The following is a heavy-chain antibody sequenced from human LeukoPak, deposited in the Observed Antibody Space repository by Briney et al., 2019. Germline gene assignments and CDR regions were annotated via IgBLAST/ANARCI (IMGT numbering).Heavy chain of an antibody. CDR1: GGSIRSSYYY. D-gene: IGHD2-2*01. J-gene: IGHJ4*02. CDR3: ARGKSSTSFGY. V-gene: IGHV4-30-4*08. CDR2: IYYSGST. Sequence: SETLSLTCTVSGGSIRSSYYYWGWIRQPPGKGLEWIGYIYYSGSTYYNPSLKSRVTISVDTSKNQFSLKLSSVTAADTAVYYCARGKSSTSFGYWGQGTLVTVSS.